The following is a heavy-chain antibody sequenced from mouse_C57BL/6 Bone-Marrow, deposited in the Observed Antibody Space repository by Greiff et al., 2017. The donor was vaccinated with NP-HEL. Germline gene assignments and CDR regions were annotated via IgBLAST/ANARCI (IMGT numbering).Heavy chain of an antibody. D-gene: IGHD2-2*01. CDR1: GYTFTSYW. J-gene: IGHJ2*01. V-gene: IGHV1-55*01. CDR3: ARWVTTRGNYFDY. Sequence: QVHVKQPGAELVKPGASVKMSCKASGYTFTSYWITWVKQRPGQGLEWIGDIYPGSGSTNYNEKFKSKATLTVDTSSSTAYMQLSSLTSEDSAVYYCARWVTTRGNYFDYWGQGTTLTVSS. CDR2: IYPGSGST.